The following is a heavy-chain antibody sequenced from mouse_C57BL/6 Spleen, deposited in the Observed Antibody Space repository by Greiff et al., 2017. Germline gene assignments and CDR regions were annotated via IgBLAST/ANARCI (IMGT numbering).Heavy chain of an antibody. V-gene: IGHV1-81*01. Sequence: VQLQESGAELARPGASVKLSCKASGYTFTSYGISWVKQRTGQGLEWIGEIYPRSGNTYYNEKFKGKATLTADKSSSTAYMELRSLTSEDSAVYFCARGDDGFYFDDWGQGTTLTVSS. CDR1: GYTFTSYG. D-gene: IGHD2-3*01. CDR3: ARGDDGFYFDD. CDR2: IYPRSGNT. J-gene: IGHJ2*01.